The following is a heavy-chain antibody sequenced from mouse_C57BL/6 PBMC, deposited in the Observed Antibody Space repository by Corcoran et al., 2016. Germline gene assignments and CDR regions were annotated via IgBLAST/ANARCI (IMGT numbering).Heavy chain of an antibody. CDR1: GYTFTTYG. V-gene: IGHV9-3*01. CDR2: INTYSGVP. CDR3: ARWGLRRRYFDY. J-gene: IGHJ2*01. Sequence: QIQLVQSGPELKKPGETVKISCKASGYTFTTYGMSWVKQAPGKGLKWMGWINTYSGVPTYADDFKGRFAFSLETSASTAYLQINNLKNEDTATDVCARWGLRRRYFDYWGQGTTLTVSS. D-gene: IGHD2-2*01.